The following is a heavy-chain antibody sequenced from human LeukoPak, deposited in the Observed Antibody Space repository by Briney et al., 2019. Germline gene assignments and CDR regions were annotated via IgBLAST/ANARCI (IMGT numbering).Heavy chain of an antibody. V-gene: IGHV3-30*02. Sequence: PGGSLRLSCVASGFTFTTYAMHWVRQAPGKGLEWVAFIQYDGNTKYYVDSVKGRFTISRGTSKNTVFLQMSSLRADDTAVYYCAKRGGTYSYFYYMDVWGKGTTVTVSS. J-gene: IGHJ6*03. CDR2: IQYDGNTK. CDR1: GFTFTTYA. D-gene: IGHD1-26*01. CDR3: AKRGGTYSYFYYMDV.